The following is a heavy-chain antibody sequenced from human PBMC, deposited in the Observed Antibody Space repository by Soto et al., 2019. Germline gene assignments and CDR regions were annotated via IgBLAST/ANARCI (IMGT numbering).Heavy chain of an antibody. V-gene: IGHV4-59*01. D-gene: IGHD3-16*02. CDR1: GGSISSYY. J-gene: IGHJ4*02. Sequence: SETLSLTCTVSGGSISSYYWSWIRQPPGKGLEWIGYIYYSGSTNYNPSLKSRVTISVDTSKNQFSLKLSSVTAADTAVYYCARGAQYDYVWGSYRYIFDYWGQGTLVT. CDR3: ARGAQYDYVWGSYRYIFDY. CDR2: IYYSGST.